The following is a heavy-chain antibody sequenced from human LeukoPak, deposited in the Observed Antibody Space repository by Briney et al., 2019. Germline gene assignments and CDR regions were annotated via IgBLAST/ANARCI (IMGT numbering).Heavy chain of an antibody. V-gene: IGHV4-4*08. CDR2: IYTSGRT. J-gene: IGHJ3*02. D-gene: IGHD3-22*01. CDR3: ARDHHSSVSFDI. Sequence: SETLSLTCNVSGASIRSYHWSWIRQFPGKGLEWIGDIYTSGRTNYNPSLKSRVTIPLDTSKNQFSLKLTFVTAADTAVYYCARDHHSSVSFDIWGQGTIVTVSS. CDR1: GASIRSYH.